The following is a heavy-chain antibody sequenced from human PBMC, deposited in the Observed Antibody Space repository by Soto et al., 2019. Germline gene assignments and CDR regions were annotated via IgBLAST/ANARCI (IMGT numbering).Heavy chain of an antibody. CDR3: ARGRGFMSRNALDL. CDR1: GGSFRGYY. J-gene: IGHJ3*01. V-gene: IGHV4-34*01. CDR2: INHSGST. Sequence: QVQLQRWGAGLLRPSETLSLTCAVSGGSFRGYYWTWLRQSPGRGLEWIGEINHSGSTNSNPSLKSSLTISVDTSKTQFSMNLTSVTAADASVYYCARGRGFMSRNALDLWGQGTRV.